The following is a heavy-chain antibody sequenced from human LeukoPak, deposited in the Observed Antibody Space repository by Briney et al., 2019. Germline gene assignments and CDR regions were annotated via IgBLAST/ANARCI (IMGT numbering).Heavy chain of an antibody. CDR2: ISSSGSII. Sequence: GGSLRLSCAASGFTFSNYKMNWVRQAPGKGLEWVSYISSSGSIIYYSDSVKGQFTISRDNATNSLYLQMNSLRAEDTAVYYCARDFGYFWGQGTLVTVSS. D-gene: IGHD3-10*01. CDR1: GFTFSNYK. CDR3: ARDFGYF. J-gene: IGHJ4*02. V-gene: IGHV3-48*03.